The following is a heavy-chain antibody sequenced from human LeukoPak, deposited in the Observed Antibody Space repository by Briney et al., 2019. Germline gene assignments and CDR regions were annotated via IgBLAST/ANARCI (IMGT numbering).Heavy chain of an antibody. V-gene: IGHV4-34*01. CDR1: GGSFSGYY. CDR3: ARYYYCSGGYSDWVDP. CDR2: VNPSASA. Sequence: SETLSLTCAVYGGSFSGYYWSWIRQPPGKGLEWIGEVNPSASANYNPSLKSRVTISRDASKNQLSLRLTSVTAADTAVYYCARYYYCSGGYSDWVDPWGQGTLVTVSS. J-gene: IGHJ5*02. D-gene: IGHD3-22*01.